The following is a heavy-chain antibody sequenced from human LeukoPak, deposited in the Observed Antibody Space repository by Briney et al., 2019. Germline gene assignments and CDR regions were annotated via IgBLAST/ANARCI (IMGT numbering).Heavy chain of an antibody. V-gene: IGHV3-21*01. D-gene: IGHD3-16*01. CDR2: ISSSSSYI. Sequence: GGSLRLSCAASGFTFSSYSMNRVRQAPGKGLEWVSSISSSSSYIYYADSVKGRFTISRDNAKNSLYLQMNSLRAEDTAVYYCARDYEEVYFDYWGQGTLVTVSS. J-gene: IGHJ4*02. CDR3: ARDYEEVYFDY. CDR1: GFTFSSYS.